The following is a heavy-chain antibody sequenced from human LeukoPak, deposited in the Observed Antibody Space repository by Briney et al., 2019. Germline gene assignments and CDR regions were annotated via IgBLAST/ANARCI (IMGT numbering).Heavy chain of an antibody. CDR3: ARAEDIVVVVAASHYMDV. J-gene: IGHJ6*03. Sequence: GGSLRLSCAASGFTFSSYSMNWVRQAPGKGLEWVSSISSSSSYIYYADSVKGRFTISRDNAKNSLYLQMNSQRAEDTAVYYCARAEDIVVVVAASHYMDVWGKGTTVTISS. CDR2: ISSSSSYI. V-gene: IGHV3-21*01. D-gene: IGHD2-15*01. CDR1: GFTFSSYS.